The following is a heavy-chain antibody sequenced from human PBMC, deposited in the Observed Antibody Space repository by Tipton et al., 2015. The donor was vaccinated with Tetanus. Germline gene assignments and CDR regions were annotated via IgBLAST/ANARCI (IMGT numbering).Heavy chain of an antibody. CDR2: VKNKADGGTT. D-gene: IGHD1-26*01. CDR3: TPSGIVGSGYRVAG. V-gene: IGHV3-15*07. J-gene: IGHJ4*02. CDR1: GLFFKNAW. Sequence: SLRLSCATSGLFFKNAWMNWVRQAPGKGLEWVGRVKNKADGGTTDYSARVKDRFSISRDDSKDTLSLQMNSLKTEDTAVYYCTPSGIVGSGYRVAGWGRGTLVVVSS.